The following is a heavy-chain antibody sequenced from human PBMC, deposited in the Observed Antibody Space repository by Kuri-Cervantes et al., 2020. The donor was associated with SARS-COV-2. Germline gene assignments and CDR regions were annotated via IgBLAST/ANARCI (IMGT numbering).Heavy chain of an antibody. CDR2: IKQDGSEK. CDR3: ARVGSSSWYFDY. Sequence: GESLKISCAASGFTFSSYWMSWVRQAPGKGLEWVANIKQDGSEKYYVDSVKGRFTISRDNAKNSPYLQMNSLRAEDTAVYYCARVGSSSWYFDYWGQGTLVTVSS. CDR1: GFTFSSYW. V-gene: IGHV3-7*01. J-gene: IGHJ4*02. D-gene: IGHD6-13*01.